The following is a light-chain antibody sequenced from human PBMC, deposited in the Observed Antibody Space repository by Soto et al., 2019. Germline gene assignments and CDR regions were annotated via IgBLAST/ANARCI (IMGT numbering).Light chain of an antibody. Sequence: QSVLTQPPSASGTPGQRVTISCSGSSSNIGSDTVNWYQQLPGTAPKLLIYSNNNRPSGVPDRFSGSKSGTSASLAIGGLQSEDEADYYCAGWDDSLDGYVFGTGTKVTVL. V-gene: IGLV1-44*01. CDR1: SSNIGSDT. CDR3: AGWDDSLDGYV. CDR2: SNN. J-gene: IGLJ1*01.